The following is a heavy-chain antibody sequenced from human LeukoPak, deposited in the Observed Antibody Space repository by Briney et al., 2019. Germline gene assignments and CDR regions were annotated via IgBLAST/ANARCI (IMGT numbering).Heavy chain of an antibody. V-gene: IGHV4-30-4*01. CDR1: GGSISSGDYY. CDR3: ARRSWKNYGMDV. J-gene: IGHJ6*02. CDR2: IYYSGST. D-gene: IGHD6-13*01. Sequence: SETLSLTCTVSGGSISSGDYYWSWIRQPPGKGLEWIGYIYYSGSTYYNPSLKSRVTISVDTSKNQFSLNLNSVTAADTAVYYCARRSWKNYGMDVWGQGTTVTVSS.